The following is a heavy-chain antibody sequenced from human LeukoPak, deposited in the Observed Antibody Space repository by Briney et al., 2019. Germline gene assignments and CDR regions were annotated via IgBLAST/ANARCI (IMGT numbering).Heavy chain of an antibody. CDR1: GYTFTTYA. J-gene: IGHJ5*02. V-gene: IGHV1-3*01. CDR2: VNAGNGDT. CDR3: ASQILNWFDP. D-gene: IGHD2/OR15-2a*01. Sequence: GAAVTVSYKGSGYTFTTYALHWVRQAPGQRLEWMGWVNAGNGDTKYSQKFQGRVTITRDTSASTAYMELSSLRSEDTAVYYCASQILNWFDPWGQGTLVTVSS.